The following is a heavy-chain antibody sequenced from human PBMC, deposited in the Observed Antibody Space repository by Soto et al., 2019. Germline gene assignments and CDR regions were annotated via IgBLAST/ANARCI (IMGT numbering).Heavy chain of an antibody. V-gene: IGHV1-45*02. CDR2: ITPFNGNT. D-gene: IGHD3-10*01. Sequence: QMQLVQSGAEVKKTGSSVKVSCKASGYTFTYRYLHWVRQAPGQALEWLGWITPFNGNTNYAQKFQDRVTITRDRSMSTAYMELSSLRSEDTAMYYCARQRITMVRGVTYDAFDIWGQGTIVTVSS. CDR3: ARQRITMVRGVTYDAFDI. J-gene: IGHJ3*02. CDR1: GYTFTYRY.